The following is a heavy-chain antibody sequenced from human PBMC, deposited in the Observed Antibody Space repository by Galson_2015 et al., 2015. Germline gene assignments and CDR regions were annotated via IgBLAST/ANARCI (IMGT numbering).Heavy chain of an antibody. V-gene: IGHV3-30*03. CDR2: ISYDGSSK. Sequence: SLRLSCAASGFTFSTYGMHWVRQAPGKGLEWVAVISYDGSSKDYADSVRGRFTISRDNSKNTLYPQVNSLRTEDTAVYYCATPRYRDGNNPFDYWGQGTLVTVSS. CDR1: GFTFSTYG. CDR3: ATPRYRDGNNPFDY. D-gene: IGHD5-24*01. J-gene: IGHJ4*02.